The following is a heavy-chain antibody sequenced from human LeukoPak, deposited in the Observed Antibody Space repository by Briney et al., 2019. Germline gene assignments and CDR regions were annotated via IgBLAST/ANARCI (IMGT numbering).Heavy chain of an antibody. CDR3: ARSVSSRFTSPRRPYYFDS. D-gene: IGHD2-2*01. J-gene: IGHJ4*02. CDR2: IRFDGTSK. V-gene: IGHV3-30*02. CDR1: GFTFSNYG. Sequence: GGSLRLSCAASGFTFSNYGMHWVRQAPGKGLEWVAFIRFDGTSKYDADSVKGRFTISRDNSKNTLYLQMNSLRAEDTAVYYCARSVSSRFTSPRRPYYFDSWGQGTLVTVSS.